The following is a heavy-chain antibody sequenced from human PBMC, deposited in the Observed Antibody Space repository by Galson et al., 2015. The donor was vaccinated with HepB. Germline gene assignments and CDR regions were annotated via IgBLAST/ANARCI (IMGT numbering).Heavy chain of an antibody. Sequence: SLRLSCAASGFTFSNAWMSWVRQAPGKGLEWVGRIKSQTDGGTTDYAAPVKGRFTISRDDSKNTVYLQMNSLKTEDTAVYYRSYSNYYYGMDVWGQGTTVTVSS. D-gene: IGHD1-26*01. V-gene: IGHV3-15*01. CDR3: SYSNYYYGMDV. CDR2: IKSQTDGGTT. J-gene: IGHJ6*02. CDR1: GFTFSNAW.